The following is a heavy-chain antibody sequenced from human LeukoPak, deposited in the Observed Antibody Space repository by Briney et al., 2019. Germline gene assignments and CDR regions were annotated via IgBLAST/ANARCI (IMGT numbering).Heavy chain of an antibody. V-gene: IGHV3-30*04. CDR2: ISSDGRTK. Sequence: QPGRSLRLSCAASGFTFSSYSMHWVRQAPGKGQEWVAIISSDGRTKYYADFVGGRLTISRDNSKNTLYVQMNSLRAEDTAVYYCAKEKDTYGYNYYGLDVWGQGTTVTVSS. J-gene: IGHJ6*02. CDR3: AKEKDTYGYNYYGLDV. CDR1: GFTFSSYS. D-gene: IGHD5-18*01.